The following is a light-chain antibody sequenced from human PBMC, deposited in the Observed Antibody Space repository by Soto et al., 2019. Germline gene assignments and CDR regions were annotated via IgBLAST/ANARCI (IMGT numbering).Light chain of an antibody. CDR3: QQFNCWPPWT. CDR2: GAS. CDR1: QNVGNN. Sequence: EIVMTQSPATLSVSPGERATLSCRASQNVGNNLVWYQQKPGQAPRLLIYGASTRVAGIPDRFSGSGSGTGFTLTISGLQSDDFAVYYCQQFNCWPPWTFCQGTKGDIK. J-gene: IGKJ1*01. V-gene: IGKV3-15*01.